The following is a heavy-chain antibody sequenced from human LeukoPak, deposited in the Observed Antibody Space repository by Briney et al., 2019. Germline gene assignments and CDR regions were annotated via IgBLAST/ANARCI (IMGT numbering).Heavy chain of an antibody. V-gene: IGHV1-2*02. CDR1: GYTFTGYY. Sequence: WASVKVSCKASGYTFTGYYMHWVRQAPGQGLEWMGWINPNSGGTNYAQKLQGRVTMTTDTSTSTAYMELRSLRSDDTAVYYCARRSSGWFSLFGAFDIWGQGTMVTVSS. CDR3: ARRSSGWFSLFGAFDI. J-gene: IGHJ3*02. CDR2: INPNSGGT. D-gene: IGHD6-19*01.